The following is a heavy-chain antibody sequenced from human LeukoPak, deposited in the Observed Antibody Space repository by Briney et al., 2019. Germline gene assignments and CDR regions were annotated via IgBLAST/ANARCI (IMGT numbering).Heavy chain of an antibody. CDR1: GFTFSSYS. CDR2: ISGSGGST. CDR3: AKVNDLGDFDY. J-gene: IGHJ4*02. Sequence: GGSLRLSCAASGFTFSSYSMNWVRQAPGKGLEWVSAISGSGGSTHYADSVKGRFTISRDNSKNTLYLQMNSLRAEDTAVYYCAKVNDLGDFDYWGQGTLVTVSS. V-gene: IGHV3-23*01. D-gene: IGHD1-1*01.